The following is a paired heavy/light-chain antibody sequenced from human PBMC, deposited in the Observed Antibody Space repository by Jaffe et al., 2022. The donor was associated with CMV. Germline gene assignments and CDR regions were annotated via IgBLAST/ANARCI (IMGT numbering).Heavy chain of an antibody. CDR1: GFTFSSFG. V-gene: IGHV3-30*03. CDR3: ARDIVVMTSMISPYGMDV. D-gene: IGHD2-21*02. CDR2: LSYDGSDK. J-gene: IGHJ6*02. Sequence: QVQLVESGGGVVQPGRPLRLSCEASGFTFSSFGMHWVRQAPGKGLEWLAVLSYDGSDKYYADSVKGRFTISRDNSKNTVYLQMDNLRTEDTALYYCARDIVVMTSMISPYGMDVWGQGTTVSVSS.
Light chain of an antibody. Sequence: QSALTQPASVSGSPGQSIAISCTGTSSDLGAYNYVSWYQQHPGTAPKLMIYDVSSRPSGVSNRFSGSKSGNTASLTISGLQAEDEADYYCSSYTTSSTLVFGGGTKLTVL. V-gene: IGLV2-14*03. J-gene: IGLJ2*01. CDR2: DVS. CDR3: SSYTTSSTLV. CDR1: SSDLGAYNY.